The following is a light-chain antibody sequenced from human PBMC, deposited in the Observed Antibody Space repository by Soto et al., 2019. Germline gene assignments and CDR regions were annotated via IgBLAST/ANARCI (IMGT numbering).Light chain of an antibody. CDR3: CAYAGTLATYV. CDR2: DVS. Sequence: QSLLAQPRSLSGSPGQSVTISCTGSISDVGGNNFVSWYQQQPGRAPKLLISDVSQRPSGVPERFSGSKSGNTASLAISGLQAEDEADYYCCAYAGTLATYVFGTGTKVTVL. CDR1: ISDVGGNNF. J-gene: IGLJ1*01. V-gene: IGLV2-11*01.